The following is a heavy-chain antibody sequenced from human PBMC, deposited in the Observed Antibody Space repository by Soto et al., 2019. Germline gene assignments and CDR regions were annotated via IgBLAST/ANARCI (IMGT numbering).Heavy chain of an antibody. J-gene: IGHJ5*02. CDR1: RGSISSYY. CDR3: ARVPDR. V-gene: IGHV4-59*12. CDR2: IYHSGST. Sequence: SETLSLTCTVLRGSISSYYWSWIRQPPGKGLEWIGYIYHSGSTYYNPSLKSRVTISVDRSKNQFSLKLSSVTAADTAVYYCARVPDRWGQGTLVTVSS. D-gene: IGHD2-2*01.